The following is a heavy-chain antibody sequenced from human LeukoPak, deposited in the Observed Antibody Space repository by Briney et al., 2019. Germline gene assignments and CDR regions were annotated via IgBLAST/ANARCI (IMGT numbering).Heavy chain of an antibody. V-gene: IGHV1-69*04. J-gene: IGHJ4*02. CDR3: ARAVGTGTTDY. CDR1: GGTFSSYA. Sequence: SVKVSCKASGGTFSSYAISWVRQAPGQGLEWMGRIIPILGIANYAQKFQGRVTITADKSTSTAYMKLSSLRSEDTAVYYCARAVGTGTTDYWGQGTLVTVSS. CDR2: IIPILGIA. D-gene: IGHD1-7*01.